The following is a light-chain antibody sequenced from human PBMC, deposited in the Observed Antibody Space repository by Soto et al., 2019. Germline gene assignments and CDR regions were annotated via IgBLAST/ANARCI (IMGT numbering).Light chain of an antibody. J-gene: IGKJ1*01. CDR2: GAT. CDR1: QSINNNY. CDR3: QQYGGSPRT. Sequence: EILLTQSPGTLSLSPGERATLSCRASQSINNNYLAWYQQKRGQAPRLLIYGATSRATGIPDRFSGSGSGTDFPLTSSRREPEGFAVYYCQQYGGSPRTFGQGTKVEIK. V-gene: IGKV3-20*01.